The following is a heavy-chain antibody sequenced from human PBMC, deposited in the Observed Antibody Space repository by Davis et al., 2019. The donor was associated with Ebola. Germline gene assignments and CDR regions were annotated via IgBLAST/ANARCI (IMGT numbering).Heavy chain of an antibody. CDR2: IKQDGSEK. D-gene: IGHD3-3*01. CDR3: AREGFWSGYHNYYYYYGMDV. CDR1: GFTFSSYS. V-gene: IGHV3-7*03. J-gene: IGHJ6*02. Sequence: PGGSLRLSCAASGFTFSSYSMNWVRQAPGKGLEWVANIKQDGSEKYYVDSVKGRFTISRDNAKNSLYLQMNSLRAEDTAVYYCAREGFWSGYHNYYYYYGMDVWGQGTTVTVSS.